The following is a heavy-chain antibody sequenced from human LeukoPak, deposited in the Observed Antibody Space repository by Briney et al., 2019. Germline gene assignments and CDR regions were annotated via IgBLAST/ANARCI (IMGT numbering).Heavy chain of an antibody. V-gene: IGHV4-59*01. CDR3: ARAPRDSSGWYPFDY. CDR1: GGSISSYY. J-gene: IGHJ4*02. D-gene: IGHD6-19*01. CDR2: IYYSGST. Sequence: SETLSLTCTVSGGSISSYYWSWIRQPPGKGLEWIGYIYYSGSTNYNPSLKSRVTISVDTSKNQFSLKLSSVTAADTAVYYCARAPRDSSGWYPFDYWGQGTLVTVSS.